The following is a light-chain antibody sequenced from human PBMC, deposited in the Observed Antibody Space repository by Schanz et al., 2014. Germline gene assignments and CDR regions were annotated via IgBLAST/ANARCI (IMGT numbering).Light chain of an antibody. CDR2: EVS. V-gene: IGLV2-8*01. Sequence: QSALTQPPSASGSPGQSVTISCTGTSSDVGGYNYVSWYQQHPGKAPKLMIYEVSKRPSGVPDRFSGSKSGASASLAITGLQAEDEADYYCQSYDSSLSGGVFGGGTKLTVL. J-gene: IGLJ2*01. CDR3: QSYDSSLSGGV. CDR1: SSDVGGYNY.